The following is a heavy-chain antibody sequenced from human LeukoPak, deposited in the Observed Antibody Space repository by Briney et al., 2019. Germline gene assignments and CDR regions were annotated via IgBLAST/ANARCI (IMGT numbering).Heavy chain of an antibody. Sequence: GGSLRLSCAAPGFTFSSYAMHWVRQAPGKGLEWVAVISYDGSNKYYADSVKGRFTISRDNSKNTLYLQMNSLRAEDTAVYYCARDRGYYYDSSGYNPAYWGQGTLVTVSS. CDR3: ARDRGYYYDSSGYNPAY. CDR1: GFTFSSYA. J-gene: IGHJ4*02. V-gene: IGHV3-30-3*01. D-gene: IGHD3-22*01. CDR2: ISYDGSNK.